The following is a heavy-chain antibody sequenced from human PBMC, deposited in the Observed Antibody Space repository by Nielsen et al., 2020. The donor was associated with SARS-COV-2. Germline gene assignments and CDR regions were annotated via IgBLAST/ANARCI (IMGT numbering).Heavy chain of an antibody. Sequence: ASVKVSCKASGYTFTNYGISWVRQAPGQGLEWMGWISGYNGDTNYAQKFQGRVTMTTDTSTSTAYMELRSLRSDDTAVYYCAKGYSNDWYVGAYWGQGTLVTVSS. V-gene: IGHV1-18*04. J-gene: IGHJ4*02. CDR2: ISGYNGDT. D-gene: IGHD6-19*01. CDR3: AKGYSNDWYVGAY. CDR1: GYTFTNYG.